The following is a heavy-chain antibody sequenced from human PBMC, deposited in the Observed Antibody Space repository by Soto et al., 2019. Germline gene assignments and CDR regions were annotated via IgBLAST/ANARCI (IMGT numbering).Heavy chain of an antibody. D-gene: IGHD2-21*02. J-gene: IGHJ3*02. V-gene: IGHV1-24*01. Sequence: ASVKVSCKVSGYTLTELSMHWVRQAPGKGLEWMGGFDPEDGETIYAQKFQGRVTMTEDTSTDTAYMELSSLRSEDTAVYYCATDRRCGGDCYYDAFDIWGQGTMVTVSS. CDR2: FDPEDGET. CDR1: GYTLTELS. CDR3: ATDRRCGGDCYYDAFDI.